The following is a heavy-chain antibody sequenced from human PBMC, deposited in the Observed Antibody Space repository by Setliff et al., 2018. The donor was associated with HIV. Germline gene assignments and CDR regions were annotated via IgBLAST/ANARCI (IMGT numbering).Heavy chain of an antibody. CDR3: ASGREAVAGALHFDY. CDR2: IYFTGDS. V-gene: IGHV4-39*01. Sequence: ETLSLTCTVTGGSISTNNFYWGWIRQPPGKGLQWIGSIYFTGDSYYDPSLKSRVTTSVDTSKNQFSLQLSSVTAADTAVYYCASGREAVAGALHFDYWGQGPLVTVSS. CDR1: GGSISTNNFY. J-gene: IGHJ4*02. D-gene: IGHD6-19*01.